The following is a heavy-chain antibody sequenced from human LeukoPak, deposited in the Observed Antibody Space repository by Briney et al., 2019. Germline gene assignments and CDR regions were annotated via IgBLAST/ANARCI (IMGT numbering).Heavy chain of an antibody. CDR1: GFTFSSYA. CDR3: AKVSSGWYISGY. V-gene: IGHV3-30*04. D-gene: IGHD6-19*01. Sequence: PGGSLRLSCAASGFTFSSYAMHWVRQAPGKGLEWVAVISYDGSNKYYVDSVKGRFTISRDNSKNTLYLQMNSLRAEDTAVYYCAKVSSGWYISGYWGQGTLVTVSS. CDR2: ISYDGSNK. J-gene: IGHJ4*02.